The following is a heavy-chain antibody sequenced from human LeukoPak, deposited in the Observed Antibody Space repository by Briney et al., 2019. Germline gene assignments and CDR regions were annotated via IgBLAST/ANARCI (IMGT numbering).Heavy chain of an antibody. D-gene: IGHD3-9*01. CDR1: GGSISSYY. CDR3: ARQGYGAYEILDY. CDR2: IYYSGST. Sequence: SETLSLTCTVSGGSISSYYWSWIRQPPGKGLEWIGYIYYSGSTSYNPSLKSRVTISVDTSKNQFSLKLSSVTAADTAVYYCARQGYGAYEILDYWGQGALVTVSS. J-gene: IGHJ4*02. V-gene: IGHV4-59*08.